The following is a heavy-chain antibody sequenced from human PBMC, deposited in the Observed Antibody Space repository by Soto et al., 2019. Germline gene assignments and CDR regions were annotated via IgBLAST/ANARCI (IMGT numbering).Heavy chain of an antibody. D-gene: IGHD3-16*01. V-gene: IGHV4-59*11. CDR2: IYSTGAA. CDR1: GAHFTAHY. Sequence: SETLSLTCTVSGAHFTAHYWSYIRQAPGKGLEWIGYIYSTGAAKYAASLESRVSLSVDVSERQVFLTLKSVTAADSGIYFCAKWGGGMDVWGQGTTVTVSS. J-gene: IGHJ6*02. CDR3: AKWGGGMDV.